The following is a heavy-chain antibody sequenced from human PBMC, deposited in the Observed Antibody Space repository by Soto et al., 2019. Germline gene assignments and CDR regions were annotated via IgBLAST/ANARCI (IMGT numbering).Heavy chain of an antibody. CDR2: IYWDDDK. CDR3: VHRELPPPAAEHINSFDP. J-gene: IGHJ5*02. V-gene: IGHV2-5*02. CDR1: GFSLTTSGVG. D-gene: IGHD2-21*01. Sequence: QITLKESGPTLVKPTQTLTLTCTFSGFSLTTSGVGVGWIRQPPGKALEWLGLIYWDDDKRYSPSLKSRLNSPHXTXXXQXRLTTSNMAPVDTATYYCVHRELPPPAAEHINSFDPWGQGTLVTVSS.